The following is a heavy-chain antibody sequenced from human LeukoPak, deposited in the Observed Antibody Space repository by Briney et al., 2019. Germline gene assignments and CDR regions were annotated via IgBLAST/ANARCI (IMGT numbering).Heavy chain of an antibody. D-gene: IGHD2-2*01. V-gene: IGHV1-18*01. CDR2: ISGNNDNP. CDR3: ARDGTSTDDY. J-gene: IGHJ4*02. Sequence: GASVKVSCKASGYTFTTYGISWVRQAPGQGLEWMGWISGNNDNPNYGQKFQGRFTVTTDSSTNTAYMELTNLRFDDTAVYYCARDGTSTDDYWGQGTLVTVSS. CDR1: GYTFTTYG.